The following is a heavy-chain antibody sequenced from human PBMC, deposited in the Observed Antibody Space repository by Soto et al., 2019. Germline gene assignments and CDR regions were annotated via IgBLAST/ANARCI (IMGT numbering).Heavy chain of an antibody. V-gene: IGHV3-64*01. CDR1: GFTLSGYA. CDR3: VRDDVLCDGGRCYGVPLDV. J-gene: IGHJ6*04. Sequence: GGSLRLSCAASGFTLSGYAMDWVRQAPGKGLEYVSAISSNGVGTYYANSVQGRFTISRDNSKNTLHLQMGSLRPEDTAVYYCVRDDVLCDGGRCYGVPLDVWGKGTTVTAPQ. D-gene: IGHD2-15*01. CDR2: ISSNGVGT.